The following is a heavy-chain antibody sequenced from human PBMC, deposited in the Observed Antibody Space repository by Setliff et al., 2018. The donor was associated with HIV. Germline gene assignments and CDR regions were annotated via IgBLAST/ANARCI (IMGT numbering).Heavy chain of an antibody. Sequence: SLKISCAASGFTFSTYSMNWVRQSPGKGLEWVSYISGSSGYMYCADSVKGRFTISRDNAKNSLYLQMNGLRAEDTAVYYCARDPGITAKPFYFDCWGQGTLVTVSS. CDR2: ISGSSGYM. CDR1: GFTFSTYS. CDR3: ARDPGITAKPFYFDC. V-gene: IGHV3-21*01. J-gene: IGHJ4*02. D-gene: IGHD1-20*01.